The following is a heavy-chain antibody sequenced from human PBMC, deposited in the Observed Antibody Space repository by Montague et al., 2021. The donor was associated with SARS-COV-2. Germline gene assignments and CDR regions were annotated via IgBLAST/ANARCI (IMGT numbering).Heavy chain of an antibody. CDR3: ARRGYYDSAGYHWHLDL. D-gene: IGHD3-22*01. V-gene: IGHV4-4*09. Sequence: SETLSLTCTVSGGSISDHYRSWIRQSPGKGLEWIGYISSNGKTNYNPSLKSRVTLSADASRNEFSLKPDSVTAADTAVYFCARRGYYDSAGYHWHLDLWGRGMLVTVSS. CDR1: GGSISDHY. J-gene: IGHJ2*01. CDR2: ISSNGKT.